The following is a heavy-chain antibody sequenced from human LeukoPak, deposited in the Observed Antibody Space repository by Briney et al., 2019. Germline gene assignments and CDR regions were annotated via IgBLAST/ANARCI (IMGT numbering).Heavy chain of an antibody. CDR2: IYYSGST. CDR3: ARHSASARGYSYGFFDY. Sequence: SETLSLTCTVSGGSISSYYWSWIRQPPGKGLEWIGYIYYSGSTNYNPSLKSRVTISVDTSKNQFSLKLSSVTAAGTAVYYCARHSASARGYSYGFFDYWGQGTLVTVSS. D-gene: IGHD5-18*01. CDR1: GGSISSYY. V-gene: IGHV4-59*08. J-gene: IGHJ4*02.